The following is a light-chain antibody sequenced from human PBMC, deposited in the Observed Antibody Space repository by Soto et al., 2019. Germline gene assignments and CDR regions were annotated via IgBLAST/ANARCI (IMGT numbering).Light chain of an antibody. CDR3: LLFYGDGVV. Sequence: QAVVTQEPSLTVSPGGTVTLTCASPTGAVTSGYYPNWFQQKPGQPPRALIYSTTYKHSWTPARFSGSLLGGKAALTLSGVQPEDEADYYGLLFYGDGVVFGGGTKLTVL. CDR1: TGAVTSGYY. V-gene: IGLV7-43*01. CDR2: STT. J-gene: IGLJ2*01.